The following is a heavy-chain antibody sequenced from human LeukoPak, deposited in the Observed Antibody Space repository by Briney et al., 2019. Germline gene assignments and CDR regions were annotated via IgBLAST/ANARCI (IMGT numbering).Heavy chain of an antibody. V-gene: IGHV4-4*07. D-gene: IGHD2-8*01. CDR1: GGSISSYH. Sequence: SETLSLTCTVSGGSISSYHWSWIRQPAGKGLEWIGRIYTSGSTNYNSSLKSRVTMSVDTSKNQFSLKLSSVTAADTAVYYCARELREDIVLMVYAPWFDPWGQGTLVTVSS. CDR3: ARELREDIVLMVYAPWFDP. J-gene: IGHJ5*02. CDR2: IYTSGST.